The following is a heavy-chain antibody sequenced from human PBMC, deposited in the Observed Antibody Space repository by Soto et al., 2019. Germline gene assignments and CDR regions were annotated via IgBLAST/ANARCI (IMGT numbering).Heavy chain of an antibody. V-gene: IGHV1-69*06. CDR2: IIPIFGTA. CDR3: ASGSITMVRGVPYYFDY. CDR1: GGTFSNYA. D-gene: IGHD3-10*01. J-gene: IGHJ4*02. Sequence: ASVKVSCKASGGTFSNYAISWVRQAPGQGLEWMGGIIPIFGTANYAQKFQGRVTITADKSTSTAYMELSSLRSEDTAVYYCASGSITMVRGVPYYFDYWGQGTLVTVSS.